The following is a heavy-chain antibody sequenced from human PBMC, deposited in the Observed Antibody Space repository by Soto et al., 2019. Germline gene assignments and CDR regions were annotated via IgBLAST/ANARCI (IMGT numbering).Heavy chain of an antibody. V-gene: IGHV5-51*03. D-gene: IGHD2-2*01. CDR2: IYPGDSDT. CDR3: ASLRYHPQVNYFDP. Sequence: GASMKFSCTGSGYSFTYYWIGWVRQMPEEGLGWMGIIYPGDSDTRSSPSYQGQATITADKSISTSYLQRSRLTASDTAMYYCASLRYHPQVNYFDPWGQGTLVTVSS. J-gene: IGHJ5*02. CDR1: GYSFTYYW.